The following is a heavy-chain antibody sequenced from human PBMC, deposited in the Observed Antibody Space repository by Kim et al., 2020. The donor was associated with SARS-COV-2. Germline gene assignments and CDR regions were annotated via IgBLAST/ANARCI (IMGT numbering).Heavy chain of an antibody. J-gene: IGHJ5*02. D-gene: IGHD3-22*01. CDR1: GGTFSSYA. CDR3: ARVAYYYDSSGYSPPDAPLSDWFDP. Sequence: SVKVSCKASGGTFSSYAISWVRQAPGQGLEWMGGIIPIFGTANYAQKFQGRVTITADESTSTAYMELSSLRSEDTAVYYCARVAYYYDSSGYSPPDAPLSDWFDPWGQGTLVTVSS. V-gene: IGHV1-69*13. CDR2: IIPIFGTA.